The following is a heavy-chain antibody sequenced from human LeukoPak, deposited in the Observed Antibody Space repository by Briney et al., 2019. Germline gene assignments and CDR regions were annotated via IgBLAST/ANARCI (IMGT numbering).Heavy chain of an antibody. J-gene: IGHJ5*02. V-gene: IGHV4-39*01. Sequence: SETLSLTCTVSGGSISSSSYYWGWIRLPPGKGLEWIGSIYYTGSTYYNPSLKSRVTISVDTSKNQFSLKLSSVTAADTAVYYCASHLPYRSSSADWFDPWGQGTLVTVSS. CDR2: IYYTGST. D-gene: IGHD6-6*01. CDR1: GGSISSSSYY. CDR3: ASHLPYRSSSADWFDP.